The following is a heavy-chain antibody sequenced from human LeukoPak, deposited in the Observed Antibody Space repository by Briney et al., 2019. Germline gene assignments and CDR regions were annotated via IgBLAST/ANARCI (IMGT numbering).Heavy chain of an antibody. CDR2: IIPIFGTA. D-gene: IGHD3-3*01. CDR3: ARDLMGRKITISRAFDI. V-gene: IGHV1-69*13. J-gene: IGHJ3*02. Sequence: ASVKVSCKASGGTFSSYAISWVRQAPGQGLEWMGGIIPIFGTANYAQKFQGRVTITADESTSTAYMELSSLRSEDTAVYYCARDLMGRKITISRAFDIWGQGTMVTVSS. CDR1: GGTFSSYA.